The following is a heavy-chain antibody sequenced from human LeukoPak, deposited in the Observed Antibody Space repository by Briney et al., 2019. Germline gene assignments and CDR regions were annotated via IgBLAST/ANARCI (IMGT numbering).Heavy chain of an antibody. CDR1: GGSISSSSYY. J-gene: IGHJ4*02. CDR2: IYYSGST. V-gene: IGHV4-39*07. CDR3: ARERGLGILTGYYMDY. Sequence: SETLSLTCTVSGGSISSSSYYWGWIRQPPGKGLEWIGSIYYSGSTYYNPSLKSRVTISVDTSKNQFSLKLSSVTAADTAVYYCARERGLGILTGYYMDYWGQGTLVTVSS. D-gene: IGHD3-9*01.